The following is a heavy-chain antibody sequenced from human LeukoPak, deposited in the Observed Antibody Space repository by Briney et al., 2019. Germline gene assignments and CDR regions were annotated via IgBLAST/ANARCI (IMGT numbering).Heavy chain of an antibody. CDR1: GFTFSSYW. CDR3: ARDRGTYY. V-gene: IGHV3-7*01. J-gene: IGHJ4*02. Sequence: PGGSLRLSCAAFGFTFSSYWMSWVRQAPGKGLEWVANIKQDGSEKYYVDSVKGRFTISRDNAKNSLYLQMNSLRAEDTAVYYCARDRGTYYWGQGTLVTVSS. D-gene: IGHD3-10*01. CDR2: IKQDGSEK.